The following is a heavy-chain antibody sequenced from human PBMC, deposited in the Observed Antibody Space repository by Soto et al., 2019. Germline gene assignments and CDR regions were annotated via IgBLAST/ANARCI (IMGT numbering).Heavy chain of an antibody. V-gene: IGHV3-21*01. D-gene: IGHD6-13*01. J-gene: IGHJ4*02. CDR3: ATAAGTPPFFDD. CDR1: GFTFSSYS. Sequence: GGSLRLSCAASGFTFSSYSMNWVRQAPGKGLEWVSSIGSSSSYIYYADSVKGRFTISRDNAKNSLYLQMNSLRAEDTAVYYCATAAGTPPFFDDWGQGTLVTVSS. CDR2: IGSSSSYI.